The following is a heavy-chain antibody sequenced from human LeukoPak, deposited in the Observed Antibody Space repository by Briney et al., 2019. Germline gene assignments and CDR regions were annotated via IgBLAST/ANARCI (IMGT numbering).Heavy chain of an antibody. CDR3: ARDVGYDSSGSYPYYFDY. J-gene: IGHJ4*02. Sequence: GGSLRLSCAPSRFSFSSYWMAWVRQAPGKGLEGVANIKQDGGEKHYVDSVQGRFTISRDNVKNSLYLQMNSLRAEDTAAYYCARDVGYDSSGSYPYYFDYWGLGTLVTVSS. CDR2: IKQDGGEK. CDR1: RFSFSSYW. V-gene: IGHV3-7*05. D-gene: IGHD3-22*01.